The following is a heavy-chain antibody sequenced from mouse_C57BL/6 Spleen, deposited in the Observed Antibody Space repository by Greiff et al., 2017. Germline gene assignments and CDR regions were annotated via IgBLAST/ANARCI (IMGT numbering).Heavy chain of an antibody. CDR3: SRSNSYYFDD. CDR2: IYPGSGST. Sequence: QVPLQQPGAELVKPGASVKMSCKASGYTFTSYWITWVKQRPGQGLEWIGDIYPGSGSTNYNEKFKSKATLTVDTSSSTAYMQLSSLTSEDSAVYFCSRSNSYYFDDWGQGTTLTVSS. J-gene: IGHJ2*01. V-gene: IGHV1-55*01. CDR1: GYTFTSYW.